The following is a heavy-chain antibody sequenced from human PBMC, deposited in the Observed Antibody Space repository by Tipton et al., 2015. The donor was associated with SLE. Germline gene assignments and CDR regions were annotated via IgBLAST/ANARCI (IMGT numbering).Heavy chain of an antibody. V-gene: IGHV4-61*08. J-gene: IGHJ4*02. CDR3: VRLRSKVLIDY. D-gene: IGHD2-8*01. CDR2: IYYSGST. Sequence: TLSLTCTVSGGSISSGGYYWSWVRQRPGTGLEWIGYIYYSGSTNYNPSLKSRVTISADTSKNQFSLKVRSVTAADTAVYYCVRLRSKVLIDYWGQGTLVTVSS. CDR1: GGSISSGGYY.